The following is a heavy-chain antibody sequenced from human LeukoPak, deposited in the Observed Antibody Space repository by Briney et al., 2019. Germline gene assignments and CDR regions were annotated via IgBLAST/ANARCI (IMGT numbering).Heavy chain of an antibody. J-gene: IGHJ4*02. V-gene: IGHV4-39*07. CDR2: IYYSGST. CDR1: GGSISSSSYY. Sequence: PSETLSLTCTVSGGSISSSSYYWGWIRQPPGKGLEWIGSIYYSGSTYYNPSLKSRVTIPVDTSKNQFSLKLSSVTAADTAVYYCARDRGPYYYDSSGYYPYFDYWGQGTLVTVSS. CDR3: ARDRGPYYYDSSGYYPYFDY. D-gene: IGHD3-22*01.